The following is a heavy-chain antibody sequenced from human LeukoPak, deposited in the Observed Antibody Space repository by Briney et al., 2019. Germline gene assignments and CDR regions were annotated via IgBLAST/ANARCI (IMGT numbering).Heavy chain of an antibody. V-gene: IGHV4-39*07. CDR3: ARDGGYCSGGSCYSKGSFDY. D-gene: IGHD2-15*01. Sequence: SETLSLTCTVSGGSISSSSYYWGWIRQPPGKGLEWIGSIYYSGSTNYNPSLKSRVTISVDTSKNQFSLKLSSVTAADTAVYYCARDGGYCSGGSCYSKGSFDYWGQGTLVTVSS. J-gene: IGHJ4*02. CDR1: GGSISSSSYY. CDR2: IYYSGST.